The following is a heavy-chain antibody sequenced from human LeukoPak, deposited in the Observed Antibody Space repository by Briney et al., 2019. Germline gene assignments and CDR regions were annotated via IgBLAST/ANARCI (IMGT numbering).Heavy chain of an antibody. CDR2: ISGDGGST. D-gene: IGHD2-15*01. CDR1: GFTFDDYA. Sequence: GGFLRLSCAASGFTFDDYAMHWVRQVPGKGLEWVSLISGDGGSTSYADSVKGRFTISRDNNKSSLYLQMNSLRAEDAAFYYCAKDGYCSGGRCHAALNYWGQGTLVTVSS. CDR3: AKDGYCSGGRCHAALNY. V-gene: IGHV3-43*02. J-gene: IGHJ4*02.